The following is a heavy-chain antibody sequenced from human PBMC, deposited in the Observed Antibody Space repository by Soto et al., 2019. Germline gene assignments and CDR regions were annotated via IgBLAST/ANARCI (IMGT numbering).Heavy chain of an antibody. D-gene: IGHD5-12*01. CDR3: ASGEMATIFFDY. J-gene: IGHJ4*02. CDR1: GGSISSYY. V-gene: IGHV4-59*01. CDR2: IYYSGST. Sequence: SETLSLTCTVSGGSISSYYWSWIRQPPGKGLEWIGYIYYSGSTNYNPSLKSRVTISVDTSKNQFSLKLSSVTAADTAVYYCASGEMATIFFDYWGQGTLVTVSS.